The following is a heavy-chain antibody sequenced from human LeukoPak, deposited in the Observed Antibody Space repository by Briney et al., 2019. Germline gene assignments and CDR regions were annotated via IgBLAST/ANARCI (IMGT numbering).Heavy chain of an antibody. Sequence: PGGSLRLSCTVSGVTVSSKGWRCVGEAPGKGVEGVSFISSGGNTEHSDSVKGRFTIYREKYKKTRYRQIESLRAEDTAVYYCAELGITMIGGVWGKGTTVTISS. J-gene: IGHJ6*04. CDR2: ISSGGNT. CDR1: GVTVSSKG. CDR3: AELGITMIGGV. D-gene: IGHD3-10*02. V-gene: IGHV3-53*01.